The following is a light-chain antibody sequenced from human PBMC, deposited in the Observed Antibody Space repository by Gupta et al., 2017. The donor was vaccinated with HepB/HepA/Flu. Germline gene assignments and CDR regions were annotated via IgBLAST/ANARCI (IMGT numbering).Light chain of an antibody. Sequence: QSVLTQPPSASGTPGRRVPTPFLGSSSNIGVNTVNWYQQLPGTAPKLLIYINNRRPSGVPDRFSGSKSGTSASLAISGLQSEDEADYYCAAWDDSLIGPVFGGGTKLTVL. CDR2: INN. CDR1: SSNIGVNT. CDR3: AAWDDSLIGPV. V-gene: IGLV1-44*01. J-gene: IGLJ3*02.